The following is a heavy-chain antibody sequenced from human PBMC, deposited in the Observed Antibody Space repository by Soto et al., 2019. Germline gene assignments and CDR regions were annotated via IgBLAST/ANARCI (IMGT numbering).Heavy chain of an antibody. CDR2: ISWDGGST. V-gene: IGHV3-43D*04. D-gene: IGHD3-10*01. J-gene: IGHJ6*02. CDR1: GFTFDDYA. CDR3: ATYGSGSLYGMDV. Sequence: LRLSCAASGFTFDDYAIHWVRQAPGKGLEWVSLISWDGGSTYYADSVKGRFTISRDNSKNSLYLQMNSLRAEDTALYYCATYGSGSLYGMDVWGQGTTVTVSS.